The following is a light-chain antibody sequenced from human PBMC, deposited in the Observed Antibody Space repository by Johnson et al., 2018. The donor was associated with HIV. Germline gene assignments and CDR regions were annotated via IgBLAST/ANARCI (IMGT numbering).Light chain of an antibody. CDR2: DNN. J-gene: IGLJ1*01. CDR3: GTWDSSLRVGF. CDR1: SSNIGNNY. V-gene: IGLV1-51*01. Sequence: QSVLTQPPSVSAAPGQKVTISCSGSSSNIGNNYVSWYQQPPGTAPKLLIHDNNKRPSGIPARFSGPKSGTSATLGITGLQTGDEADYYCGTWDSSLRVGFFGTGTKVTVL.